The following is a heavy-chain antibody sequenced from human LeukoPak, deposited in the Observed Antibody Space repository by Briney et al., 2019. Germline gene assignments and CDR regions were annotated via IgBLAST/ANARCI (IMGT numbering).Heavy chain of an antibody. CDR3: AKDAPGYSSSWLYYYYGMDV. V-gene: IGHV3-30-3*01. CDR1: GFTFNTYA. Sequence: GGSLRLSCVGSGFTFNTYAIHWVRQAPGKGLEWVAVMSYDETRRYYADSVKGRFTISRDNSKNSLYLQMNSLRTEDTALYYCAKDAPGYSSSWLYYYYGMDVWGQGTTVTVSS. CDR2: MSYDETRR. J-gene: IGHJ6*02. D-gene: IGHD6-13*01.